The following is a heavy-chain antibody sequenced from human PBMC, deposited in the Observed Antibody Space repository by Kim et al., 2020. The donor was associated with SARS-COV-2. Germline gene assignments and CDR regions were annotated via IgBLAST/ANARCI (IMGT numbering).Heavy chain of an antibody. Sequence: ADTVKGRFTISRDNSKNTLYRPRNSLGAEETAVDYCARDGLGGATTGFDYWGQGTLVTVSS. V-gene: IGHV3-30*07. CDR3: ARDGLGGATTGFDY. D-gene: IGHD1-26*01. J-gene: IGHJ4*02.